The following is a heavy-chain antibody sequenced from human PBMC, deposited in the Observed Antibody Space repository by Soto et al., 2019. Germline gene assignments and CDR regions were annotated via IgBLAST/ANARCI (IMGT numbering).Heavy chain of an antibody. CDR1: GGTFSSYA. V-gene: IGHV1-69*13. D-gene: IGHD6-6*01. CDR3: AREYGLAARPGIDWFDP. CDR2: IIPIFGTA. Sequence: ASVKVSCKASGGTFSSYAISWVRQAPGQGLEWMGGIIPIFGTANYAQKFQGRVTITADESTSTAYMELSSLRSEDTAVYYCAREYGLAARPGIDWFDPWGQGTLVTVSS. J-gene: IGHJ5*02.